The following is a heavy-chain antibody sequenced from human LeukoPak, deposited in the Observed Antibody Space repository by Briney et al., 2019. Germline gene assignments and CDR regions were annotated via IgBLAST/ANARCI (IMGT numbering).Heavy chain of an antibody. CDR3: ARANYYGSGTPGYYYYMDV. D-gene: IGHD3-10*01. V-gene: IGHV1-8*01. CDR2: MNPNSGNT. CDR1: GYTFTSYD. J-gene: IGHJ6*03. Sequence: ASVKVSCKASGYTFTSYDINWVRQATGQGLEWMGWMNPNSGNTGYAQKFQGRVTMTRNTSISTAYMELSSLRSEDTAVYYCARANYYGSGTPGYYYYMDVWGKGTTVTVSS.